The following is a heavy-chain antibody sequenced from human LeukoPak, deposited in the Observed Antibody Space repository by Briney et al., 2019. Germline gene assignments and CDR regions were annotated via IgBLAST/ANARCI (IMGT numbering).Heavy chain of an antibody. CDR1: GGTFSSYA. Sequence: SVKVSCKASGGTFSSYAISWVRQAPGQGLEWMGGIIPIFGTANYAQKFQGRVTITTDESTSTAYMELSSLRSDDTAVYYCRTTGRDYYFDYWGQGTLVTVSS. CDR3: RTTGRDYYFDY. CDR2: IIPIFGTA. J-gene: IGHJ4*02. V-gene: IGHV1-69*05. D-gene: IGHD4-11*01.